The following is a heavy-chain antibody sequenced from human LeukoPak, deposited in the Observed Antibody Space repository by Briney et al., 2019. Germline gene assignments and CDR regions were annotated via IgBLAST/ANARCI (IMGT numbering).Heavy chain of an antibody. D-gene: IGHD6-19*01. V-gene: IGHV4-39*01. J-gene: IGHJ4*02. Sequence: PSETLSLTCTVSGGSISSISYYWGWIRQPPCKGLEWIGSIYYSGSTYYNPSLKSRVTISVDTSKNQFSLKLSSVTAADTAVYYCARLAEAVAGDWGQGTLVTVSS. CDR1: GGSISSISYY. CDR3: ARLAEAVAGD. CDR2: IYYSGST.